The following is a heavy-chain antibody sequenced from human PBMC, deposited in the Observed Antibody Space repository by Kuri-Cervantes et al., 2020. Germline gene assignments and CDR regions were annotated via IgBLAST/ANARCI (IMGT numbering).Heavy chain of an antibody. CDR2: IYYSGST. CDR3: AREDRDYDILTGYTGYYFDY. V-gene: IGHV4-39*07. Sequence: GSLRLSCTVSGASIGGYYWGWIRQPPGKGLEWIGSIYYSGSTYYNPSLKSRVTISVDKSKNQFSLKLSSVTAADTAVYYCAREDRDYDILTGYTGYYFDYWGQGTLVTVSS. CDR1: GASIGGYY. D-gene: IGHD3-9*01. J-gene: IGHJ4*02.